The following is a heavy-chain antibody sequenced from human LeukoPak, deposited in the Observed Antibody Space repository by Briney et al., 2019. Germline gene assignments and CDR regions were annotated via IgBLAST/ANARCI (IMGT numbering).Heavy chain of an antibody. CDR3: ARGYSSSWNYFDY. V-gene: IGHV4-59*01. Sequence: SETLSLTCAVSGGSISNYWWSWIRQPPGKGLEWIGYVFDSGGTNYNPSLKSRVTISVDTSKKQFSLKLSSVTAADTAVYYCARGYSSSWNYFDYWGQGTLVTVSS. J-gene: IGHJ4*02. D-gene: IGHD6-13*01. CDR2: VFDSGGT. CDR1: GGSISNYW.